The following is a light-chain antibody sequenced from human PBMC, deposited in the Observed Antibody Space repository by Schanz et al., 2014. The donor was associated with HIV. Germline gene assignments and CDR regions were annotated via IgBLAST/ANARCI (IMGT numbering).Light chain of an antibody. V-gene: IGLV2-23*02. Sequence: QSVLTQPASVSGSPGKSINNSCTGTSSDVGSYNLLSWYQQYPGKAPKLMIYEISKWPSGVSNRFSGSKSGNTASLTISGLQAEDEADYYCCSYTGSGTLVFGGGTKLTVL. CDR2: EIS. J-gene: IGLJ2*01. CDR3: CSYTGSGTLV. CDR1: SSDVGSYNL.